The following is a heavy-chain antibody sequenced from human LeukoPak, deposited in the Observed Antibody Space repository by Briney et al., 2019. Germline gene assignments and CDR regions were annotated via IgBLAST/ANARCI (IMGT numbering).Heavy chain of an antibody. CDR3: AKETSSGWYGSSRYFQH. J-gene: IGHJ1*01. CDR1: GFTFSSYA. Sequence: PGGSLRLSCAASGFTFSSYAMSWVRQAPGKGLEWVSAISGSGGSTYYADSVKGRFTISRDNSKNTLYLQMNSLRAEDTAVYYCAKETSSGWYGSSRYFQHWGQGTLVTVSS. CDR2: ISGSGGST. V-gene: IGHV3-23*01. D-gene: IGHD6-19*01.